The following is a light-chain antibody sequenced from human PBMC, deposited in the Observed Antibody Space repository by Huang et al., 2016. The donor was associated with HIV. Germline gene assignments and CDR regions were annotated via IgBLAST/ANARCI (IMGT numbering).Light chain of an antibody. CDR2: DAS. CDR3: QQRSSWTPT. Sequence: EIVLTQSPATLSFSPGERATLSCRASQSVSSYLAWYQQKPGQAPRLLIDDASNSATVSPARFSGSETETDFTITISSQESEDFVVYYCQQRSSWTPTFGGGTKVEIK. V-gene: IGKV3-11*01. CDR1: QSVSSY. J-gene: IGKJ4*01.